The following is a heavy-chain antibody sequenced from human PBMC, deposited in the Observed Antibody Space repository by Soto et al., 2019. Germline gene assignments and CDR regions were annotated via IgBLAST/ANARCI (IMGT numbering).Heavy chain of an antibody. CDR1: GFTLTRYS. CDR3: ARESEDLSSNLDY. V-gene: IGHV3-21*06. CDR2: ITSTTKNI. J-gene: IGHJ4*02. Sequence: GGSLRLSCAASGFTLTRYSMNWVRQAQGKWLEWVASITSTTKNIYYGESLKGRLTICRDNAKNSMYLQMNTLRSEDTAVYYCARESEDLSSNLDYWGQGTLVTVSS.